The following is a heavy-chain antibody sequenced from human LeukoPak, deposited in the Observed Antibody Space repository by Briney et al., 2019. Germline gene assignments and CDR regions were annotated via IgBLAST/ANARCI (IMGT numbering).Heavy chain of an antibody. CDR2: IYSGGST. D-gene: IGHD4-17*01. CDR1: GFTXSSNY. J-gene: IGHJ4*02. CDR3: ARVYIREFDY. Sequence: GSLRLSCXASGFTXSSNYMSWVRQAPGKGLEWVSVIYSGGSTYYADSVKGRFTISRHNSKNTLYLQMNSLRAEDTAVYYCARVYIREFDYWGQGTLVTVSS. V-gene: IGHV3-53*04.